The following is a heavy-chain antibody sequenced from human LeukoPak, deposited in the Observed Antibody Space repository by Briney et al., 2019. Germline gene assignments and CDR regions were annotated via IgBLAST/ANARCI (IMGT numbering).Heavy chain of an antibody. D-gene: IGHD3-10*01. V-gene: IGHV3-74*01. CDR3: ARDVGVAGSH. Sequence: PGGSLRLSCAASGFTFSSYWMHWVRQAPGEGLVWVSRINEHGSITDYADSVKDRFTISRDNAKNTLYLHMNSLRAEDTAMYYCARDVGVAGSHWGQGTLVTVSS. CDR2: INEHGSIT. J-gene: IGHJ4*02. CDR1: GFTFSSYW.